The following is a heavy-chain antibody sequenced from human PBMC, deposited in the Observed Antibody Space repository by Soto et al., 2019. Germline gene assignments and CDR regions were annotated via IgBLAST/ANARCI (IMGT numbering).Heavy chain of an antibody. Sequence: EVQLLESGGGLVQPGGSLRLSCAASGITLRTNAMSWVRQAPGKGLEWVSSISGSGGGTYYADFVKGRFTISRDNSKNTLYLQMNSLRAEDTAVYYCARNPPCSSTICSFYGMDVWGQGTTVTVSS. CDR2: ISGSGGGT. CDR3: ARNPPCSSTICSFYGMDV. J-gene: IGHJ6*02. V-gene: IGHV3-23*01. D-gene: IGHD2-2*01. CDR1: GITLRTNA.